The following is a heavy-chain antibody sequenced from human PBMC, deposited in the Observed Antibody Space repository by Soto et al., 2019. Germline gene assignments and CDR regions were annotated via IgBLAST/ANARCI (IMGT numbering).Heavy chain of an antibody. CDR2: IYPSDSDT. J-gene: IGHJ6*02. V-gene: IGHV5-51*01. CDR1: GFSFTNYW. CDR3: AKGLFLTSYSMDV. D-gene: IGHD7-27*01. Sequence: EVQLVQSGAEVKKPGESLRISCQGFGFSFTNYWIAWVRQMPDKGLEWLGIIYPSDSDTKYSPSFQGQATISVDKSISTAYLQWSSLKASDTAMYYCAKGLFLTSYSMDVWGQGTTVTVSS.